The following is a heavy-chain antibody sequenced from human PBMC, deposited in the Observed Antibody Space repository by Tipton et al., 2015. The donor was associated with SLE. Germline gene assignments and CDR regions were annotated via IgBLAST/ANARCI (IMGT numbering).Heavy chain of an antibody. CDR3: ARGRVDYIWGSYRPSSLDY. CDR2: KHYTGHT. V-gene: IGHV4-4*02. D-gene: IGHD3-16*02. Sequence: TLSLTCAVSGVSISSNDWWWNWVRQPPGRGLEWIAEKHYTGHTNYNPSLKSRVTISVDTSKNQFSLRLNSVTAADTAVYYCARGRVDYIWGSYRPSSLDYWGQGTLVTVSS. J-gene: IGHJ4*02. CDR1: GVSISSNDW.